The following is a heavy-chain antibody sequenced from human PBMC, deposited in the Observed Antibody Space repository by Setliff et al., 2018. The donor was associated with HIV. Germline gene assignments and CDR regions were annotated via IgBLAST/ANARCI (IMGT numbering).Heavy chain of an antibody. V-gene: IGHV1-8*01. CDR2: MNPNSGNT. Sequence: GASVKVSCKASGYTFITYDINWVRQATGQGLEWMGWMNPNSGNTGYAQEFQGRVTMTRNASIGTAFMELSSLTFDDTAIYYCARGYTNIEMATTYSYYMDVWGMGTAVTVSS. CDR3: ARGYTNIEMATTYSYYMDV. J-gene: IGHJ6*03. D-gene: IGHD1-1*01. CDR1: GYTFITYD.